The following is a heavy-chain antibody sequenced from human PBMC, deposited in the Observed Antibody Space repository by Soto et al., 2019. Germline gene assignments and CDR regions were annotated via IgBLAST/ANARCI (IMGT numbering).Heavy chain of an antibody. J-gene: IGHJ6*02. D-gene: IGHD3-16*01. CDR2: ISVINGDT. CDR3: ATKDDHKDDERYYYGWDV. V-gene: IGHV1-18*01. CDR1: RYTSSRHG. Sequence: GASEKVSCKSFRYTSSRHGINLVQQAPRQGLEGMGWISVINGDTKYAQKFQGRGAITKDAGTSTAHMELRSLRADDAAVYFCATKDDHKDDERYYYGWDVWGQGTTVTVSS.